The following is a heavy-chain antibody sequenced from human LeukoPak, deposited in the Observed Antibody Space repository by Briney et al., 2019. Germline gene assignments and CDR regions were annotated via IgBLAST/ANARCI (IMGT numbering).Heavy chain of an antibody. V-gene: IGHV3-74*03. CDR2: INTDGSST. D-gene: IGHD2-2*01. J-gene: IGHJ5*02. Sequence: GGSLRLSCAASGFTFSNYWMPWVRHAPGKGLVWVSRINTDGSSTTYADSVKGRFTISRDNAKNTLYLQMNSLRAEDTAVYYCTRDLVYCSSTTCYAYNWFDPWGQGTLVTVSS. CDR1: GFTFSNYW. CDR3: TRDLVYCSSTTCYAYNWFDP.